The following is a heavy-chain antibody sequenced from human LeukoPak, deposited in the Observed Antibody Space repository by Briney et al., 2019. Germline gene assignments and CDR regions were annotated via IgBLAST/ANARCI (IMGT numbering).Heavy chain of an antibody. Sequence: KTGGSLRLSCAASGFTFSSYSMNWVRQAPGKGLEWVSSISRSSSYIHYADSVKGRFTISRDNAKNSLYLQMNSLRAEDTAVYYCARDLVGAFDYWGQGTLVTVSS. CDR3: ARDLVGAFDY. D-gene: IGHD1-26*01. CDR1: GFTFSSYS. V-gene: IGHV3-21*01. J-gene: IGHJ4*02. CDR2: ISRSSSYI.